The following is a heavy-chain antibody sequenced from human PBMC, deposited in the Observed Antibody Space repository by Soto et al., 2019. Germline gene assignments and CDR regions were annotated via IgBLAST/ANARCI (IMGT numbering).Heavy chain of an antibody. V-gene: IGHV3-33*06. CDR1: GFTFSSYG. CDR3: AKGKDIVATSFDY. CDR2: IWYDGSKK. Sequence: HPGGSLRLSCAASGFTFSSYGMHWVRQAPGKGLEWVAVIWYDGSKKYYADSVKGRFTISSDNSKNTLYLQINSLRAEDTAVYYCAKGKDIVATSFDYWGQGTLVTVSS. J-gene: IGHJ4*02. D-gene: IGHD5-12*01.